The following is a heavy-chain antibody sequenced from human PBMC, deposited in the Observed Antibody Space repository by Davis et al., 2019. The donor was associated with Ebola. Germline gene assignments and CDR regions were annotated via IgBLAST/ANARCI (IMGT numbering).Heavy chain of an antibody. CDR3: ARQYSTVWYRFDYFAY. D-gene: IGHD6-19*01. Sequence: GGSLRPSCEVPGFLSRSNYMSWVRQAPGRGLAWIPVMYRSCTTRCGDAADSVKGRFTVSRANSKNKVSRHMNSLTAEDTAVFYCARQYSTVWYRFDYFAYWGQGIPLTVS. CDR1: GFLSRSNY. CDR2: MYRSCTT. J-gene: IGHJ4*02. V-gene: IGHV3-66*04.